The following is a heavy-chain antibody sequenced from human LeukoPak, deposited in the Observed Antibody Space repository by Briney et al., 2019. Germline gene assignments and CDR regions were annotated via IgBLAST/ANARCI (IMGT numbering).Heavy chain of an antibody. Sequence: PGGSLRLSCAASGFTFRDYWMSWVRQAPGKGLEWVANINEDSGAKNYVDSVKGRFTISRDNAKNSLYLQMNSLRAEDTAVYYCARDSSSSYVLGWFDPWGQGTLVSVSS. CDR3: ARDSSSSYVLGWFDP. CDR1: GFTFRDYW. D-gene: IGHD6-6*01. J-gene: IGHJ5*02. V-gene: IGHV3-7*01. CDR2: INEDSGAK.